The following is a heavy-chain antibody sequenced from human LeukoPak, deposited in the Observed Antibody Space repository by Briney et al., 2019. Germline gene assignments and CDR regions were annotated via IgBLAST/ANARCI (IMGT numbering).Heavy chain of an antibody. CDR1: GFTFNNYW. Sequence: PGGSVRLFCVASGFTFNNYWMNWVRQAPGKGLEWVAKINQNGSEKFYVDSVTGRFTISRDNAKNSLYLQMNSLRAEDTAVYYCARYGGYPLFDYWGQETVVTDSS. CDR2: INQNGSEK. CDR3: ARYGGYPLFDY. V-gene: IGHV3-7*05. D-gene: IGHD4-23*01. J-gene: IGHJ4*02.